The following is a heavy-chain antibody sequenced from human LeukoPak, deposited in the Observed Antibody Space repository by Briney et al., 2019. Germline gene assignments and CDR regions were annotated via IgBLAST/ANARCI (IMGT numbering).Heavy chain of an antibody. CDR3: AKSNYDYVWGTYSDFGMDV. J-gene: IGHJ6*02. CDR1: GFTFSSYA. D-gene: IGHD3-16*01. V-gene: IGHV3-23*01. Sequence: GGSLRLSCAASGFTFSSYAMSWVRQAPGEGLEWVSGTSGSGGSTYYADSVEGRFTISRDNSKNTLYLQMNSLRAEDTAVYYCAKSNYDYVWGTYSDFGMDVWGQGTTVTVSS. CDR2: TSGSGGST.